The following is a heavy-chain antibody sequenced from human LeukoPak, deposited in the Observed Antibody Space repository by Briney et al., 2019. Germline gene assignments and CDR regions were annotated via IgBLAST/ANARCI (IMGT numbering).Heavy chain of an antibody. CDR2: ISSSSSYT. V-gene: IGHV3-11*05. CDR1: GFTFSDYY. CDR3: ARASITMVRGVTYYYGMDV. D-gene: IGHD3-10*01. Sequence: GGSLRLSCAASGFTFSDYYMSWIRQAPGKGLEWVSYISSSSSYTNYADSVKGRLTISRDNAKNSLYLQMNSPRAEDTAVYYCARASITMVRGVTYYYGMDVWGQGTTVTVSS. J-gene: IGHJ6*02.